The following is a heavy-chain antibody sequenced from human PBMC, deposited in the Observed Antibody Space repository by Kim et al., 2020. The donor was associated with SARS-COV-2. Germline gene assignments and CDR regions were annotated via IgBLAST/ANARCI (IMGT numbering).Heavy chain of an antibody. J-gene: IGHJ3*02. CDR1: GGSISSSSYY. V-gene: IGHV4-39*07. D-gene: IGHD1-1*01. Sequence: SETLSLTCTVSGGSISSSSYYWGWIRQPPGKGLEWIGSIYYSGSTYYNPSLKSRVTISVDTSKNQFSLKLSSVTAADTAVYYCARCPRPTFDDAFDIWGQGTMVTVSS. CDR3: ARCPRPTFDDAFDI. CDR2: IYYSGST.